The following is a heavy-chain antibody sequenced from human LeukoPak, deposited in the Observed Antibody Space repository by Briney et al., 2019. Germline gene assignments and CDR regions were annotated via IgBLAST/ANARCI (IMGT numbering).Heavy chain of an antibody. CDR1: GFTFNRSW. D-gene: IGHD1-1*01. Sequence: GGSLRLSCAASGFTFNRSWVNWVRQAPGRGREWVGNMDPRGRQKRYVDSVKGRCTICKDNRATSLYLEMYSLSAEDTPIYYCALWTSGNYWGQGTLVTVSS. CDR2: MDPRGRQK. V-gene: IGHV3-7*01. CDR3: ALWTSGNY. J-gene: IGHJ4*02.